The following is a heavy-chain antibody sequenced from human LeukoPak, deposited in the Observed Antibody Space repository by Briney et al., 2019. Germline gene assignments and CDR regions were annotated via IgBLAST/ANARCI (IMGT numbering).Heavy chain of an antibody. CDR1: GFTFSSYA. V-gene: IGHV3-23*01. CDR3: AKDPLYSGSYGW. D-gene: IGHD1-26*01. J-gene: IGHJ4*02. Sequence: GALRLSCAASGFTFSSYAMSWVRQAPGKGLEWVSANSGSGGSTYYADSVKGRFTISRDNSKNTLYLQMNSLRAEDTAVYYCAKDPLYSGSYGWWGQGTLVTVSS. CDR2: NSGSGGST.